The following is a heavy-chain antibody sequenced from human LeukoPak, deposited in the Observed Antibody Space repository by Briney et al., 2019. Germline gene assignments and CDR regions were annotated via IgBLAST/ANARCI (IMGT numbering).Heavy chain of an antibody. CDR1: GGPITDYY. CDR2: IYSSGSA. V-gene: IGHV4-4*08. J-gene: IGHJ5*02. Sequence: PSETLSLTYTVSGGPITDYYWSWIRQPPGKALEWIAYIYSSGSANYDPSLKSRVTISVDTPKSQFSLQLRSVTAADTAVYYCARDRLDCSGGSCTVGWSDPWGQGTLVTVSS. D-gene: IGHD2-15*01. CDR3: ARDRLDCSGGSCTVGWSDP.